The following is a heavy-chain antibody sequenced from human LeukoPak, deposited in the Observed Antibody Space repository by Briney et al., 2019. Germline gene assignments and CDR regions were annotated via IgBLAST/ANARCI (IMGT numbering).Heavy chain of an antibody. V-gene: IGHV4-34*01. D-gene: IGHD3-3*01. CDR2: INHSGST. CDR3: ARDPADYDFWSGYYHYYFDY. Sequence: PSETLSLTCAVYGGSFSGYYWSWIRQPPGKGLEWIGEINHSGSTNYNPSLKSRVTMSVDTSKNQFSLKLSSVTAADTAVYYRARDPADYDFWSGYYHYYFDYWGQGTLVTVSS. J-gene: IGHJ4*02. CDR1: GGSFSGYY.